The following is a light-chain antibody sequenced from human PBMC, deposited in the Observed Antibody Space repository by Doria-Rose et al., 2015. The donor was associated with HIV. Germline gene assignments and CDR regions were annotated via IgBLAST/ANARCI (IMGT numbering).Light chain of an antibody. CDR1: QSFSSTY. Sequence: TQSPGTLSLSPGEGATLSCRASQSFSSTYLAWYRQKPGQAPSLLIYDGSTRATGIPDRFSASGSGTDFTLTINRLEPEDFALYYRHQYGTSWTFGQGTKVEI. J-gene: IGKJ1*01. CDR3: HQYGTSWT. CDR2: DGS. V-gene: IGKV3-20*01.